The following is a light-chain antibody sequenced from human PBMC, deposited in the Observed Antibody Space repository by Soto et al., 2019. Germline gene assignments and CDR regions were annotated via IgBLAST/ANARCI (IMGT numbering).Light chain of an antibody. J-gene: IGLJ3*02. V-gene: IGLV3-21*02. Sequence: SYALTQTPSASVAPGQTARITCGGNNIRNKSVQWYQQKPGQAPVVVVYDDTNRPSGIPERFSGSNSGNTATLTIRRVEAGDEDDYYCQVWDSSSDHGVFGGGTKLTVL. CDR2: DDT. CDR1: NIRNKS. CDR3: QVWDSSSDHGV.